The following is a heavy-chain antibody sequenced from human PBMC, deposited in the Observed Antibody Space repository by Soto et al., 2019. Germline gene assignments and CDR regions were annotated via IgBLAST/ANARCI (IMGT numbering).Heavy chain of an antibody. CDR2: IYYSGST. CDR3: GNLPSDWGVDY. CDR1: GGSISSYY. D-gene: IGHD7-27*01. Sequence: SETLSLTCTVSGGSISSYYWSWIRQPPGKGLEWIGYIYYSGSTNYNPSLKSRVTISVDTSKNQFSLKLSSVTAADTAVYYCGNLPSDWGVDYWGQGTLVPVSP. J-gene: IGHJ4*02. V-gene: IGHV4-59*01.